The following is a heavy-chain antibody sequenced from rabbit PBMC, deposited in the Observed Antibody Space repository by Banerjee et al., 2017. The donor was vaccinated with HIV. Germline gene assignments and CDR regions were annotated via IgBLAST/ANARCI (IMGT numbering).Heavy chain of an antibody. CDR1: GLDFSSSYW. CDR3: ARDLYTGSSDNAYGLGL. D-gene: IGHD7-1*01. Sequence: QEQLVEYGGDLVQPEGSLTLTCKASGLDFSSSYWICWVRQAPGKGLEWIACIYTSSGKTYYASWAKGRFTISKPSSTTVTLQMTSLTAADTATYFCARDLYTGSSDNAYGLGLWGQGTLVTVS. J-gene: IGHJ4*01. CDR2: IYTSSGKT. V-gene: IGHV1S45*01.